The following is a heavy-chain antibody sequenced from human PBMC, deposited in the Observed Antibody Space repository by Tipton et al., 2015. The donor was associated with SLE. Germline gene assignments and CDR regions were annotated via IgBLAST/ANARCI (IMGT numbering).Heavy chain of an antibody. V-gene: IGHV4-61*05. CDR1: GGSISNSRYF. CDR3: ARLIHDYGFWSGSQYWFDP. J-gene: IGHJ5*02. Sequence: TLSLTCTVSGGSISNSRYFWTWIRQPPGKGLEWIGHLYYSGSTENPSLKSRAFISVDTSKNQLSLKLTSVTAADTAVYFCARLIHDYGFWSGSQYWFDPWGPGTLVNVSS. CDR2: LYYSGST. D-gene: IGHD3-3*01.